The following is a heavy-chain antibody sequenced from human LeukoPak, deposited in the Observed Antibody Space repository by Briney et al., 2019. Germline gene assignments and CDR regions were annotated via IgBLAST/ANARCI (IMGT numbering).Heavy chain of an antibody. Sequence: HPGGSLRLSCAASGFTVSSNYMTWVRQAPGKGLEWVSVIYTGGSTYYADSVKGRFTISRDSSKNTLYLQMNTLRAEDTAVYYCAKNRGDGYNTFDCWGQGTLVTVSS. V-gene: IGHV3-53*01. CDR2: IYTGGST. J-gene: IGHJ4*02. CDR3: AKNRGDGYNTFDC. D-gene: IGHD5-24*01. CDR1: GFTVSSNY.